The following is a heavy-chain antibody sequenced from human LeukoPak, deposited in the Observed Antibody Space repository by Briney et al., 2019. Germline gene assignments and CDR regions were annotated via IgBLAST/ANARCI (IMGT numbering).Heavy chain of an antibody. Sequence: GESLKISCETSGYTFTKFWVGWARQTPGKGLEWLGMIYPDDSDTRYSLSFQGQVTMSVDKSISIVYLHWSSLKASDTAIYYCVRGKGSGTYYGFDYWGQGTVVSVVS. CDR1: GYTFTKFW. CDR2: IYPDDSDT. V-gene: IGHV5-51*01. CDR3: VRGKGSGTYYGFDY. J-gene: IGHJ4*02. D-gene: IGHD3-10*01.